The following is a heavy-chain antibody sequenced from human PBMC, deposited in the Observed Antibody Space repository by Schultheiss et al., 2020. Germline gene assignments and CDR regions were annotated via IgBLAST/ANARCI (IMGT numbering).Heavy chain of an antibody. CDR2: ISSNGGST. CDR3: ARVVVPAAIVDFLDY. D-gene: IGHD2-2*02. V-gene: IGHV3-64*02. CDR1: GFTFSTYA. Sequence: GGSLRLSCVASGFTFSTYAMHWFRQAPGKGLEWVSTISSNGGSTYYADSVKGRFTISRDNAKNSLYLQMNSLRAEDTAVYYCARVVVPAAIVDFLDYWGQGTLVTVSS. J-gene: IGHJ4*02.